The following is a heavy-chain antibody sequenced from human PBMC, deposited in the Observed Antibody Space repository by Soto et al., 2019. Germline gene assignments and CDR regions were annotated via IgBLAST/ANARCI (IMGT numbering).Heavy chain of an antibody. CDR1: GFTVSSNY. J-gene: IGHJ6*02. D-gene: IGHD6-13*01. CDR3: AREHPLGIAAAGEDYYGMDV. Sequence: GGSLRLSCAASGFTVSSNYMSWVRQAPGKGLEWVSVIYSGGSTYYADSVKGRFTISRDNSKNTLYLQMNSLRAEDAAVYYCAREHPLGIAAAGEDYYGMDVWGQGTTVTSP. V-gene: IGHV3-53*01. CDR2: IYSGGST.